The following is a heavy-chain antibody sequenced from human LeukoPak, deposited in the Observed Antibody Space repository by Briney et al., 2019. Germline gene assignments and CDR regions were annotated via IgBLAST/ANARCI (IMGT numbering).Heavy chain of an antibody. V-gene: IGHV1-18*01. D-gene: IGHD2-2*01. J-gene: IGHJ3*01. CDR1: GYSFDAYG. Sequence: GASVKVSCKASGYSFDAYGISWVRQAPGQGLERLGWISTYNGDTNYAQNLQGRVSMTTDTSTSTVFMELRSLRSDDTAVYYCARGCVHCSYTSRGGDSFNVWGQGTKVTVSS. CDR2: ISTYNGDT. CDR3: ARGCVHCSYTSRGGDSFNV.